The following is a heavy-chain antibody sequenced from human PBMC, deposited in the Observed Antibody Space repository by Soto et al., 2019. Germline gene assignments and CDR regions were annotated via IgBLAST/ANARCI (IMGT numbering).Heavy chain of an antibody. CDR3: AREGYYDSSGCIDY. CDR2: ISSSSSYI. V-gene: IGHV3-21*01. CDR1: GFTFSSHS. Sequence: PGGSLTLSCAASGFTFSSHSMNCVRQAPGKGLEWVSSISSSSSYIYYADSVKGRFTISRDNAKNSLYLQMNSLRAEDTAVYYCAREGYYDSSGCIDYWGQGTLVTVSS. J-gene: IGHJ4*02. D-gene: IGHD3-22*01.